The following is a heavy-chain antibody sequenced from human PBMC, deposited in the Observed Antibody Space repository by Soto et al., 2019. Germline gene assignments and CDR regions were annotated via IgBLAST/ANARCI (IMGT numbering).Heavy chain of an antibody. Sequence: ASVKVSCKASGYTFTSYGISWVQQAPGQGLEWMGWISAYNGNTNYAQKLQGRVTMTTDTSTSTAYMELRSLRSVDTAVYYCARVYCSGGSCYRARFDPWGQGTLVTVS. D-gene: IGHD2-15*01. V-gene: IGHV1-18*01. CDR3: ARVYCSGGSCYRARFDP. CDR2: ISAYNGNT. J-gene: IGHJ5*02. CDR1: GYTFTSYG.